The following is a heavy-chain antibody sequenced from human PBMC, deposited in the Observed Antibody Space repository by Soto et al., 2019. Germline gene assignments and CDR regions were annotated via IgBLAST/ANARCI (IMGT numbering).Heavy chain of an antibody. CDR1: GLTVSSNY. D-gene: IGHD6-19*01. J-gene: IGHJ6*02. Sequence: EVQLVESGGGLIQPGGSLRLSCAASGLTVSSNYMNWVRQAPGKGLEWVSLIYTGGGTYYADSVKCRFTVSRDNSKNTLYLQMNSLRAEDTAVYYCARMGQWRVPGDYYYGMDVWGQGTSVTVSS. CDR2: IYTGGGT. CDR3: ARMGQWRVPGDYYYGMDV. V-gene: IGHV3-53*01.